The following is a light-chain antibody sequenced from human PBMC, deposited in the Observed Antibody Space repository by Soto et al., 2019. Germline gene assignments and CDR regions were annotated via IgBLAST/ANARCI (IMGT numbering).Light chain of an antibody. CDR1: QGIRND. CDR2: AAS. CDR3: LQDYNYPRT. J-gene: IGKJ1*01. V-gene: IGKV1-6*01. Sequence: AIQMPQSPSSLSASVGDRVTTTCRASQGIRNDLGWYQQKPGKAPKLLIYAASSLQSGVPSRFSGSGSGTDFTLTISSLQPEDFATYYCLQDYNYPRTFGQGTKVDIK.